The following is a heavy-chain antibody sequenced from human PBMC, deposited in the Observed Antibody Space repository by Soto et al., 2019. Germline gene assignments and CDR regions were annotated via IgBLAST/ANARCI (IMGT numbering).Heavy chain of an antibody. Sequence: TGGSLRLSCAASGFTFSSYDMHWVRQATGKGLEWVSAIGTAGDTYYPGSVKGRFTISRENAKNSLYLQMKSLRAGDTALYYCARGLRFGPDYNWFDPWGQGTLVTVSS. CDR3: ARGLRFGPDYNWFDP. V-gene: IGHV3-13*01. J-gene: IGHJ5*02. D-gene: IGHD3-10*01. CDR2: IGTAGDT. CDR1: GFTFSSYD.